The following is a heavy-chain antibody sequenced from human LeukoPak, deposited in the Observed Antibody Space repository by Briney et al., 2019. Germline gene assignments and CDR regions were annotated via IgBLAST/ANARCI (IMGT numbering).Heavy chain of an antibody. J-gene: IGHJ4*02. CDR3: ATSSWYRLAY. CDR2: SRNKADSYTA. CDR1: GFTFSDSF. V-gene: IGHV3-72*01. Sequence: PAGGSLRLSCAASGFTFSDSFMSWVRQAPGKGLEWVGRSRNKADSYTAEYAASVKGRFTISRDESKNSLYLQISSLETEHAAVYYCATSSWYRLAYWGQGSLVTVSS. D-gene: IGHD6-13*01.